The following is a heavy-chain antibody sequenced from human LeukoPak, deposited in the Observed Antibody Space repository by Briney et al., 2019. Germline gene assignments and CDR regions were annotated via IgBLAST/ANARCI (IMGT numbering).Heavy chain of an antibody. V-gene: IGHV3-30-3*01. Sequence: PGGSLRLSCAASGFTFSSYAMHWVRQAPGKGLEWVAVISYDGSNKYYADSVKGRFTISRDNSKNTLYLQMNSLRAEDTAVYYCAKDLRMAGSPLDYWGQGTLVTVSS. CDR1: GFTFSSYA. CDR2: ISYDGSNK. D-gene: IGHD2-8*01. J-gene: IGHJ4*02. CDR3: AKDLRMAGSPLDY.